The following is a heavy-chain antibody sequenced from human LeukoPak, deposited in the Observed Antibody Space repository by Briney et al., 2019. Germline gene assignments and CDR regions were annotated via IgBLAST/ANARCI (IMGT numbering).Heavy chain of an antibody. J-gene: IGHJ4*02. CDR1: GFTVSNNY. CDR3: ARDQGAWFEELDFDY. Sequence: GGSLRLSCAASGFTVSNNYLTWVRQAPGKGLEWVSAIYSGGSTYYADSVKGRFTISRDNSKNTLYLQMNSLRAEDTAVYYCARDQGAWFEELDFDYWGQGTLVTVSS. CDR2: IYSGGST. V-gene: IGHV3-53*01. D-gene: IGHD3-10*01.